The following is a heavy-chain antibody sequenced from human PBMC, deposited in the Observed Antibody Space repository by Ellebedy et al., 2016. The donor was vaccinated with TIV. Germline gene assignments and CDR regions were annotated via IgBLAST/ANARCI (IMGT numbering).Heavy chain of an antibody. J-gene: IGHJ4*02. Sequence: GESLKISCAASGFTFSSYWMHWVRQAPGKGLVWVSRINSDESSTNYADSVKGRFTISRDNAKNTLYLQMNSLRAEDTAVYYCASMVPFDYWGQGTLVTVSS. CDR1: GFTFSSYW. V-gene: IGHV3-74*01. CDR3: ASMVPFDY. CDR2: INSDESST. D-gene: IGHD3-10*01.